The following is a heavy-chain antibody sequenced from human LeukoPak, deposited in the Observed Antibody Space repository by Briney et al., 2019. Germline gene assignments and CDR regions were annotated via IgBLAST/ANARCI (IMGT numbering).Heavy chain of an antibody. Sequence: ASVKVSCKASGYTFTSYGISWVRQAPGQGLEWMGLISAYNGNTNYAQKLQGRVTMTTDTSTSIAYMELRGLRSDDTAVYYCARDEKWFDPWGQGTLVTVSS. CDR3: ARDEKWFDP. CDR1: GYTFTSYG. V-gene: IGHV1-18*01. CDR2: ISAYNGNT. J-gene: IGHJ5*02.